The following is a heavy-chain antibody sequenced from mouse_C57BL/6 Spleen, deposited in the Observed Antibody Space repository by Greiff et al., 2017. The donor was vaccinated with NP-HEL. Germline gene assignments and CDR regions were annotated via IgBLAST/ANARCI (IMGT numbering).Heavy chain of an antibody. D-gene: IGHD2-4*01. CDR1: GYTFTSYW. CDR3: TRGKETYYDYDGWYFDV. J-gene: IGHJ1*03. Sequence: EVQLQQSGTVLARPGASVKMSCKTSGYTFTSYWMHWVKQRPGQGLEWIGAIYPGNSDTSYNQKFKGKAKLTAVTSASTAYMELSSLTNEDSAVYYCTRGKETYYDYDGWYFDVWGTGTTVTVSS. CDR2: IYPGNSDT. V-gene: IGHV1-5*01.